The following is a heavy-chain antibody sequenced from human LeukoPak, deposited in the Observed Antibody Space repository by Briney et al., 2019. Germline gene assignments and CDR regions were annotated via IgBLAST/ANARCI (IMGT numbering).Heavy chain of an antibody. J-gene: IGHJ4*02. CDR2: IWHDGSHK. V-gene: IGHV3-33*01. Sequence: GGSLRLSCAASGFAFNTYAMHWVRQAPGQGLEWVALIWHDGSHKFYSNSVRGQFTISRDNSKNTVSLQMNNLRPEDTAVYYCAREVFGSGSYLDFWGQGTLVTVSS. D-gene: IGHD3-10*01. CDR3: AREVFGSGSYLDF. CDR1: GFAFNTYA.